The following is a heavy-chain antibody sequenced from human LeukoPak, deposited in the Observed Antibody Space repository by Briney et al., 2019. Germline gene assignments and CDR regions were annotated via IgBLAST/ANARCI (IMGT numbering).Heavy chain of an antibody. V-gene: IGHV3-11*04. D-gene: IGHD5-18*01. CDR1: GFTFSDYY. CDR3: AKNAHNQGYSYGGIDY. CDR2: ISSSGSTI. J-gene: IGHJ4*02. Sequence: GGSLRLSCAASGFTFSDYYMSWFRQAPGKGREWVSYISSSGSTIYYADSVKGRFTISRDNAKNSLYLQMNSLRAEDTAVYYCAKNAHNQGYSYGGIDYWGQGTLVTVSS.